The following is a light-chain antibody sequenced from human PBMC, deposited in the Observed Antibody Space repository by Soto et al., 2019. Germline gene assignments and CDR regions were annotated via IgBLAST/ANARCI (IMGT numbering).Light chain of an antibody. CDR2: EAT. J-gene: IGLJ2*01. V-gene: IGLV2-23*01. Sequence: QSALTQPASVSGSPEQSITISCTGTSSDVGSYNLVSWYQQHPGKAPKVMIYEATKRPSGVSNRFSGSKSGNTASLTISGLQAEDEADYYCQSYDSGLSGLIFAAGTKLTVL. CDR1: SSDVGSYNL. CDR3: QSYDSGLSGLI.